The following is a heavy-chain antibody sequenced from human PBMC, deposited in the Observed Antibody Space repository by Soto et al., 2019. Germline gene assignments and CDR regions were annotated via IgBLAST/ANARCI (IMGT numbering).Heavy chain of an antibody. Sequence: SETLSLTCAVYGGSFSGYYWSWIRQPPGKGLEWIGEINHSGSTNYNPSLKSRVTISVDTSKNQFSLKLSSVTAADTVVYYCARRPGLGNAFDIWGQGTMVTVSS. J-gene: IGHJ3*02. V-gene: IGHV4-34*01. D-gene: IGHD3-9*01. CDR2: INHSGST. CDR3: ARRPGLGNAFDI. CDR1: GGSFSGYY.